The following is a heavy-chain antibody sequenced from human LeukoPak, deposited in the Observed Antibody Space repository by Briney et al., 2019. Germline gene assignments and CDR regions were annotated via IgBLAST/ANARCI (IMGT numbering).Heavy chain of an antibody. CDR2: IKQDGSEK. CDR3: AREYYDILTGYYFLDY. V-gene: IGHV3-7*01. Sequence: GGSLRLSCAASGFTFTNNFMSWVRQVPGKGLEWVANIKQDGSEKYYVDSVKGRFTISRDNAKNSLYLQMNSLRAEDTAVYYCAREYYDILTGYYFLDYWGQGTLVTVSS. CDR1: GFTFTNNF. J-gene: IGHJ4*02. D-gene: IGHD3-9*01.